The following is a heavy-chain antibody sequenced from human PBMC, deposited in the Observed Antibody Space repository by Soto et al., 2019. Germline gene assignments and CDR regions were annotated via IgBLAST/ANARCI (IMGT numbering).Heavy chain of an antibody. V-gene: IGHV4-59*12. D-gene: IGHD3-16*01. CDR3: AREVASYGSTYFDY. J-gene: IGHJ4*02. CDR1: GGSIRGYY. Sequence: SETLSLTCSVSGGSIRGYYWTWIRQPPGKGLEWIGYTYYRGTTKYNPSLNSRVSISADSSQNQISLKLSSVTAADTAVYYCAREVASYGSTYFDYWGPRTLVTVSS. CDR2: TYYRGTT.